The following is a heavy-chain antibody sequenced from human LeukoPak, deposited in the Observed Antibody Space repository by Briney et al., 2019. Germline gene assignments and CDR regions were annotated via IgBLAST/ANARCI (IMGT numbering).Heavy chain of an antibody. CDR3: ARGGDFWSGYNWFDP. CDR2: TYYSGST. Sequence: SETLSLTCTVSGGSISSYYWSWIRQPPGKGLEWIGYTYYSGSTNYNPSLKSRVTISVDTSKNQFSLKLSSVTAADTAVYYCARGGDFWSGYNWFDPWGQGTLVTVSS. D-gene: IGHD3-3*01. CDR1: GGSISSYY. J-gene: IGHJ5*02. V-gene: IGHV4-59*01.